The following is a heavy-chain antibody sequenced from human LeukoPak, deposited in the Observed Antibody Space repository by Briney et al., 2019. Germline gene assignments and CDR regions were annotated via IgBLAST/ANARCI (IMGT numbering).Heavy chain of an antibody. D-gene: IGHD6-13*01. V-gene: IGHV4-59*01. Sequence: PSETQSLTCTVSGGSISSYYWSWIRQPPGKGLEWIGYIYYSGSTNYNPSLKSRVTISVVTSKNQFSLKLSSVTAADTAVYYCARAVAAAAPFDYWGQGTLVTVSS. J-gene: IGHJ4*02. CDR3: ARAVAAAAPFDY. CDR1: GGSISSYY. CDR2: IYYSGST.